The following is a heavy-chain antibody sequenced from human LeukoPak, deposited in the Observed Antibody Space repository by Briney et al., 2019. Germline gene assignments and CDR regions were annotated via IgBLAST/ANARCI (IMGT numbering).Heavy chain of an antibody. V-gene: IGHV3-33*01. CDR3: ARDRDIGRPGDY. J-gene: IGHJ4*02. CDR1: GFTFSTYG. D-gene: IGHD3-10*01. CDR2: IWYDGSKE. Sequence: GGSLRLSCAASGFTFSTYGMHWVRQAPGKGLEWVALIWYDGSKEYYVDSVKGRFTISRDNSKNTLYLQVNSLRVEDTAVYYCARDRDIGRPGDYWGQGTLVSVSS.